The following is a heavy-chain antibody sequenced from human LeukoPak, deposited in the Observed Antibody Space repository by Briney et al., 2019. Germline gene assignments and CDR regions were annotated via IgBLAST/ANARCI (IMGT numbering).Heavy chain of an antibody. Sequence: GGSLRLSCAASGFTFTNSWMTWVRQAPGKGLEWVASIKQDGSVQHYVDSVTGRFAISRDNAKTALYLQMNSLRDEDPAIYYCARNRAAPENWGQGTLVTVSS. CDR2: IKQDGSVQ. CDR1: GFTFTNSW. D-gene: IGHD1-14*01. CDR3: ARNRAAPEN. J-gene: IGHJ4*02. V-gene: IGHV3-7*01.